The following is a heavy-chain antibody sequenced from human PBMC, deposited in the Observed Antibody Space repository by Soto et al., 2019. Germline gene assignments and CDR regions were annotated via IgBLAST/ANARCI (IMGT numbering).Heavy chain of an antibody. D-gene: IGHD6-19*01. Sequence: HVQLVPSGAEVKKPGASVKVSCKASGYTFSSYYMHWVRQAPGQGLEWMGVINPSGDSTSYAQKVPGRFTITRDTCARTGYMALRSLRSEDTALYYCARVGSYIVGPGTDYFDHWGEGTLGTVSS. CDR1: GYTFSSYY. CDR2: INPSGDST. CDR3: ARVGSYIVGPGTDYFDH. J-gene: IGHJ4*02. V-gene: IGHV1-46*01.